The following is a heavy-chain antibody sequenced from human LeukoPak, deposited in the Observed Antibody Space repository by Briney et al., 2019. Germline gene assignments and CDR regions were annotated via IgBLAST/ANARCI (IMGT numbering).Heavy chain of an antibody. J-gene: IGHJ6*04. D-gene: IGHD2-15*01. CDR2: ISSSGSTI. Sequence: LPGGSLRLSCAASGFTFSSYEMNWVRQAPGKGLEWVSYISSSGSTIYYADPVKGRFTISRDNAKNSLYLQMNSLRAEDTAVYYCASPVVAARGYYYYYGMDVWGKGTTVTVSS. V-gene: IGHV3-48*03. CDR3: ASPVVAARGYYYYYGMDV. CDR1: GFTFSSYE.